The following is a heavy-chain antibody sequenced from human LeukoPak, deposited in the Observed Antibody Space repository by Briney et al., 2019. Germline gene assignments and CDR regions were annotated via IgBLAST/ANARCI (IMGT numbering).Heavy chain of an antibody. J-gene: IGHJ4*02. CDR3: ARDTGLDFDY. Sequence: SETLSLTCTVSGSPISSHYWTWIRKPPGKGLEWIGYIHYSGSTNYSPSLESRVTISIDTSKNHFSLKLTPVTAADTAVYYCARDTGLDFDYWGQGALVTVSS. CDR1: GSPISSHY. D-gene: IGHD2-8*02. CDR2: IHYSGST. V-gene: IGHV4-59*11.